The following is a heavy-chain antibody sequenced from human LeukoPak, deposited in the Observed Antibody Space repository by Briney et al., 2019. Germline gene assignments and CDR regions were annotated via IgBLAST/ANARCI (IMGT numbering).Heavy chain of an antibody. D-gene: IGHD3-10*01. CDR3: AKGRMVRGVTYFDY. Sequence: SETLSLTCTVSGGSISSSSYYWGWIRQPPGKGLEWIGSIYYSGSTYYNPSLKSRVSFSVDTSRKQFSLKVNSVTAADTAVYYCAKGRMVRGVTYFDYWGQGTLVTVSS. V-gene: IGHV4-39*07. CDR2: IYYSGST. J-gene: IGHJ4*02. CDR1: GGSISSSSYY.